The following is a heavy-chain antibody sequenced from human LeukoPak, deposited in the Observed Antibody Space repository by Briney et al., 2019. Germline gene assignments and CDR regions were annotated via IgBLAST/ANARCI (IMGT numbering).Heavy chain of an antibody. CDR2: INHSGST. J-gene: IGHJ1*01. V-gene: IGHV4-34*01. CDR1: GGSFSGYY. CDR3: ARDYYDSSGYYLKYFQH. Sequence: TASETLSLTCAVYGGSFSGYYWSWIRQPPGKGLEWIGEINHSGSTNYNPSLKSRVTISVDTSKNQFSLKLSSVTAADTAVYYCARDYYDSSGYYLKYFQHWGQGTLVTVSS. D-gene: IGHD3-22*01.